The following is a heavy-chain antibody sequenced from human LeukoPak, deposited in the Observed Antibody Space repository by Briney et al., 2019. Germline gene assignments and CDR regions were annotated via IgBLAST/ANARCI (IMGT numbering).Heavy chain of an antibody. V-gene: IGHV1-3*01. CDR3: ARDHWEC. Sequence: ASVKVSCKASGYAFTTYAMHWVRQAPGQRLEWMGWITAGNGNTKYSPKFQGRVTITRDTSASTAYMELSTLRSDDTAVYYCARDHWECWGQGTLVTVSS. CDR1: GYAFTTYA. J-gene: IGHJ4*02. CDR2: ITAGNGNT. D-gene: IGHD1-26*01.